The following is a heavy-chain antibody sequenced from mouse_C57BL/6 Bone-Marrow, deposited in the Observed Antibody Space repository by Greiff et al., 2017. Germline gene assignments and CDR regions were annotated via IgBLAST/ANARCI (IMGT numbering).Heavy chain of an antibody. CDR2: ISYDGSN. Sequence: EVHLVESGPGLVKPSQSLSLTCSVTGYSITSGYYWNWIRQFPGNKLEWMGYISYDGSNNYNPSLKNRISITRDTSKNQFFLKLNSVTTEDTATYYCAREGLRRAWFAYWGQGTLVTVPA. CDR1: GYSITSGYY. J-gene: IGHJ3*01. CDR3: AREGLRRAWFAY. V-gene: IGHV3-6*01. D-gene: IGHD2-2*01.